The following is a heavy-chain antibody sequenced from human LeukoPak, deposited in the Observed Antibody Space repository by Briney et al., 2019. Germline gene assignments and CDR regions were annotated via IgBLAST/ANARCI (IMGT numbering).Heavy chain of an antibody. V-gene: IGHV3-30*02. CDR1: GFTFSSYG. J-gene: IGHJ4*02. Sequence: PGGSLRLSCAASGFTFSSYGMHWVRQAPGKGLEWVAFIRYDGSNKYYGDSVKGRFTISRDNSKNTLYLQMNSLRAEDTAVYYCAKFLCETTVVYSRFDYWGQGTLVTVSS. CDR2: IRYDGSNK. CDR3: AKFLCETTVVYSRFDY. D-gene: IGHD4-23*01.